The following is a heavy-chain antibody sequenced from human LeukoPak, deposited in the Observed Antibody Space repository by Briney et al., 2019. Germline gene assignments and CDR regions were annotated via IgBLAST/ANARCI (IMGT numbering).Heavy chain of an antibody. CDR2: FDREDGET. Sequence: ASARVSCKVSAYTFTELSIHWVRQAPEKGLEWMGGFDREDGETVDAQKFQGRVTMTEDTSTDTAYMELSSLRSDDTALYYCAIELVDSSDYFYAWGQGTLVTVSS. CDR3: AIELVDSSDYFYA. J-gene: IGHJ5*02. CDR1: AYTFTELS. V-gene: IGHV1-24*01. D-gene: IGHD3-22*01.